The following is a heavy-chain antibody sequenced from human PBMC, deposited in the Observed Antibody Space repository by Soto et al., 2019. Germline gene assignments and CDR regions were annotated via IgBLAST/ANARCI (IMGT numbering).Heavy chain of an antibody. CDR2: ISAYNGNT. J-gene: IGHJ4*02. V-gene: IGHV1-18*01. D-gene: IGHD4-17*01. Sequence: QVQLVQSGAEVKKPGASVKVSCKASGYTFTSYGISWVRQAPGQGLEWMGWISAYNGNTNYAQKLQGRVTMTTDTSTSTADMELRSLRSDDTAVYYCARDRHAVTTGLLVDYWGQGTLVTVSA. CDR3: ARDRHAVTTGLLVDY. CDR1: GYTFTSYG.